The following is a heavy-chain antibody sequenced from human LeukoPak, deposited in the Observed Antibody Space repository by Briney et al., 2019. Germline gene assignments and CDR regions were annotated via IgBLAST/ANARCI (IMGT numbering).Heavy chain of an antibody. CDR3: ARLASAWNFDY. CDR2: FSPGDSDS. D-gene: IGHD6-19*01. CDR1: GYSFTNYW. J-gene: IGHJ4*02. V-gene: IGHV5-51*01. Sequence: GESLKISCKTSGYSFTNYWIGWVRQMPGKDLEWMGIFSPGDSDSRYSPSFRGQVTISADKSISTVYLQWSSLKASDTAMYYCARLASAWNFDYWGQGTLVTVSS.